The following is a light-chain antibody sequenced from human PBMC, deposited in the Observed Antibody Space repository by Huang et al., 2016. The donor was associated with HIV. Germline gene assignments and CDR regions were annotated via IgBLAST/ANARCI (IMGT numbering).Light chain of an antibody. CDR3: QQRSNWPRT. Sequence: EIVLTQSPATLSLSPGERATLSCSASQSCSSYLAWYQQKPGQAPRLLIYDASNRATGIPARFSGSGSGTDFTLIISSLEPEDFAVYHCQQRSNWPRTFGQGTKVEIK. J-gene: IGKJ1*01. V-gene: IGKV3-11*01. CDR2: DAS. CDR1: QSCSSY.